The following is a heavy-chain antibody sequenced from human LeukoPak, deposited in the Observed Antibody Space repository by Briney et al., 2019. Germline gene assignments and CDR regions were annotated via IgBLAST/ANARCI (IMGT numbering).Heavy chain of an antibody. CDR3: ARRAYSYDLDY. D-gene: IGHD5-18*01. Sequence: GGSLRLSCAASGFTFTNYAMTWVRQAPGKGLEWVSAISGSGGYTYYADSVKGRFTISRDNFKNTLYLQMNSLRAEDTAVYYCARRAYSYDLDYWGQGTLVTVSS. CDR2: ISGSGGYT. J-gene: IGHJ4*02. CDR1: GFTFTNYA. V-gene: IGHV3-23*01.